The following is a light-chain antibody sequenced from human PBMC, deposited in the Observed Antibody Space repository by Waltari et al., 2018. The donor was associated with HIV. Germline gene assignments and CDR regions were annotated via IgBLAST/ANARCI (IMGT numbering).Light chain of an antibody. J-gene: IGLJ2*01. CDR2: EVS. Sequence: QSALTQPPPASGSPGQSVTLSCTGTSSDGRGYKYVSWYQQPPGKAPKLMIYEVSKRPSGVPDRFSGSKSGNTASLTVSGLQAEDEADYYCSSYAGSNNLVFGGGTKLTVL. V-gene: IGLV2-8*01. CDR3: SSYAGSNNLV. CDR1: SSDGRGYKY.